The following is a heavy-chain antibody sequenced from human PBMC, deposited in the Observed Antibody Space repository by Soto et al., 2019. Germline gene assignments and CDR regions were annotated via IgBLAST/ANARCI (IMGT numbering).Heavy chain of an antibody. J-gene: IGHJ4*02. Sequence: ASVKVSCTASGYTFTGYAMHWVRQAPGQRLEWMGWINAGNGNTKYSQKFQGRVTITRDTSASAAYMELSSLSSEDTAVYYCARAVAVPADFDYWGQGTLVTVSS. CDR1: GYTFTGYA. CDR3: ARAVAVPADFDY. CDR2: INAGNGNT. D-gene: IGHD6-19*01. V-gene: IGHV1-3*01.